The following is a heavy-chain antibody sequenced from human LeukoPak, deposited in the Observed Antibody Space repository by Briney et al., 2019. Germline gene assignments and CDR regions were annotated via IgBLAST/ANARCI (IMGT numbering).Heavy chain of an antibody. V-gene: IGHV3-23*01. CDR1: GFTFNSYA. J-gene: IGHJ1*01. D-gene: IGHD3-22*01. CDR2: ISGSGDAT. CDR3: AKDGTPSIVVVTAEYFQH. Sequence: GGSLRLSCAASGFTFNSYAMSWVRQAPGKGLEWVSVISGSGDATYYADSVKGRFTISRDNSKNTLYLQMNSLRAEDTAVYYCAKDGTPSIVVVTAEYFQHWGQGTLVTVSS.